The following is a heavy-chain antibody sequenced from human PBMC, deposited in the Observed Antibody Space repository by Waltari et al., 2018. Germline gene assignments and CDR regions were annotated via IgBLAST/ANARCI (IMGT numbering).Heavy chain of an antibody. D-gene: IGHD2-15*01. J-gene: IGHJ6*03. CDR3: ARDKFVDAGGNYYYYYLDV. CDR1: GLTVSTNY. CDR2: IYTGGST. V-gene: IGHV3-53*02. Sequence: ELQLVETGGGLIQPGGSLRLSCAASGLTVSTNYMSWVRQAPGKGLEWVSVIYTGGSTYYADSVKGRFTISRDNSKNTLYLQMNSLRAEDTAVYYCARDKFVDAGGNYYYYYLDVWGKGTKVTVSS.